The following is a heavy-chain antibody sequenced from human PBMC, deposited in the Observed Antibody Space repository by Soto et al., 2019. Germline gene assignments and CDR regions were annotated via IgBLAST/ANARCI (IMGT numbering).Heavy chain of an antibody. CDR2: IKPDGSEQ. V-gene: IGHV3-7*01. J-gene: IGHJ6*02. Sequence: GGSLRLSCAASEFTFDKYYMTWVRQAPGKGPEWVANIKPDGSEQYYVDSVKGRFTISRDNANDSLYLQMNSLRAEDTAVYFCARGNWNYYYGFDVWGQGTTVTVSS. D-gene: IGHD1-20*01. CDR1: EFTFDKYY. CDR3: ARGNWNYYYGFDV.